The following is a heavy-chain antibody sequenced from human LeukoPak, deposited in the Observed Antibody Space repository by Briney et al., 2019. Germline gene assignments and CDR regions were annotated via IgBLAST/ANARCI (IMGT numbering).Heavy chain of an antibody. CDR1: GFTFSSYE. CDR2: ISSGTTTI. J-gene: IGHJ4*02. Sequence: GGSLRLSCTASGFTFSSYEMNWVRQAPGKGLEWVSYISSGTTTIYYADSVKGRFTISRDNSKNTLYLQMNSLRAEDTAVYYCARDRGVGASPFDYWGQGTLVTVSS. V-gene: IGHV3-48*03. D-gene: IGHD1-26*01. CDR3: ARDRGVGASPFDY.